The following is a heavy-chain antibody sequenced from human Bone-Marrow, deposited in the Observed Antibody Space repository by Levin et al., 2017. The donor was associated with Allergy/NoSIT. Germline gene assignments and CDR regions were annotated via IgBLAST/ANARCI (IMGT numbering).Heavy chain of an antibody. V-gene: IGHV3-15*01. CDR3: ATYRSRGWGFDF. D-gene: IGHD3-10*01. J-gene: IGHJ4*02. CDR2: IKSKSAGETT. CDR1: GLTFSDTW. Sequence: SCAASGLTFSDTWMTWVRQAPGKGLEWVARIKSKSAGETTHYATPVNGRFTISRDDSKDTLYLQMYNLRTEDTAVYHCATYRSRGWGFDFWGQGTPVTVSS.